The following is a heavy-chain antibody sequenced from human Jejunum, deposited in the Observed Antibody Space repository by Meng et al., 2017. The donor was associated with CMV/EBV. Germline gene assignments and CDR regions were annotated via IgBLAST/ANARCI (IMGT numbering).Heavy chain of an antibody. D-gene: IGHD6-6*01. V-gene: IGHV3-33*06. CDR2: IGYDGSDK. Sequence: FGFSRYGMHWVRQAPGKGLEWVAIIGYDGSDKDYADSVKGRFTISRDNSKTTLYLQMNSLRAEDTAVYYCAKNRVSYTSSRALDYWGQGTLVTVSS. J-gene: IGHJ4*02. CDR1: FGFSRYG. CDR3: AKNRVSYTSSRALDY.